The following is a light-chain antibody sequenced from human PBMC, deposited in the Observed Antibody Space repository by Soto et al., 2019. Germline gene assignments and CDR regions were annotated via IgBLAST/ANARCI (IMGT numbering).Light chain of an antibody. Sequence: DFQMTQSPPSLSASVGDRVTITCRASQGFSNYLAWYQQKPGKVPKLLIYAASTLQSGVPSRFSGSGSGTDFTLTISSLQPEDVATYYCQKYNSAPRTFGQGTKVDIK. CDR3: QKYNSAPRT. J-gene: IGKJ1*01. CDR1: QGFSNY. V-gene: IGKV1-27*01. CDR2: AAS.